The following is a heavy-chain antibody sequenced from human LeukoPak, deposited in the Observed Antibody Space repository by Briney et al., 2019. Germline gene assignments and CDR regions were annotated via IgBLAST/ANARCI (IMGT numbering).Heavy chain of an antibody. CDR1: GFTFSSFA. D-gene: IGHD5/OR15-5a*01. CDR2: ISGGGATT. CDR3: ATLYDPLGGMDV. Sequence: GGSLRLSCAASGFTFSSFAMSWVRQAPGKGLEWVPTISGGGATTYYADSMKGRSAISRDNSKNTLYLQMNSLRAEDTAVYYCATLYDPLGGMDVWGQGTTVTVS. V-gene: IGHV3-23*01. J-gene: IGHJ6*02.